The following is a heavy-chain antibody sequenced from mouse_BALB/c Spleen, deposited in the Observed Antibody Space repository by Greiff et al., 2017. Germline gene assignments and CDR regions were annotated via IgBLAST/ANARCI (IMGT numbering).Heavy chain of an antibody. Sequence: EVQLQHSGAELVKPGASVKLSCTASGFNIKDTYMHWVKQRPEQGLEWIGRIDPANGNTKYDPKFQGKATITADTSSNTAYLQLSSLTSEDTAVYYCARGDGYSPFDYWGQGTTLTVSS. J-gene: IGHJ2*01. D-gene: IGHD2-3*01. CDR3: ARGDGYSPFDY. CDR2: IDPANGNT. V-gene: IGHV14-3*02. CDR1: GFNIKDTY.